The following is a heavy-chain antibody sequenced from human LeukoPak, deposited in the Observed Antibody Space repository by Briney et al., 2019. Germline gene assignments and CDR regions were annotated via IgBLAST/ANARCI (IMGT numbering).Heavy chain of an antibody. CDR3: ARAGPRRDGYNVDY. D-gene: IGHD5-24*01. V-gene: IGHV4-59*01. J-gene: IGHJ4*02. CDR2: IHSTGST. CDR1: GGSISGYF. Sequence: SETLSLTCTVSGGSISGYFWSWIRQPPGKGPEWIGYIHSTGSTDYDPPLRSRVTISVDTSKNQFSLKLRSVTAADTAVYYCARAGPRRDGYNVDYWGQGTLVTVSS.